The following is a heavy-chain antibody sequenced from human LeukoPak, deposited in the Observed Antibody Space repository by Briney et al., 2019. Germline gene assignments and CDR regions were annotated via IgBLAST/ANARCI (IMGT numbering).Heavy chain of an antibody. J-gene: IGHJ4*02. CDR1: GYSFTSHA. Sequence: GASVKVSCKASGYSFTSHAMNWVRQAPGQGLQWMGWIHTNTGKPTYAPGFTGRFAFSLDTPVSTAYLQISSLKAEDTAIYYCARLAITNYYGFDYWGQGSLVTVSS. CDR2: IHTNTGKP. V-gene: IGHV7-4-1*02. D-gene: IGHD3-10*01. CDR3: ARLAITNYYGFDY.